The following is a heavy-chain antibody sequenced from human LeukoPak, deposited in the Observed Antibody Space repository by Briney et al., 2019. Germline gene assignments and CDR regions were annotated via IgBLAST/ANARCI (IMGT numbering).Heavy chain of an antibody. CDR2: ISSSSSYI. J-gene: IGHJ3*02. Sequence: PGGSLRLSCAASGFTFSSYSMNWVRQAPGKGLEWVSSISSSSSYIYYADSVKGRFTISRDNAKNSLYLQMNSLRAEDTAVYYCAREGFVVVPAAHQDAFDIWGQGTMVTVSS. CDR3: AREGFVVVPAAHQDAFDI. D-gene: IGHD2-2*01. CDR1: GFTFSSYS. V-gene: IGHV3-21*01.